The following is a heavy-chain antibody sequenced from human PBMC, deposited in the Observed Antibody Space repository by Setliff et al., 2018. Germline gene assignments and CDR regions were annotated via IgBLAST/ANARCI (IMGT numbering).Heavy chain of an antibody. V-gene: IGHV1-3*04. Sequence: ASVKVSCKASGYTFNFYGMHWVRQAPGQRPEWMGWINTDSGNTRYSQKFQGRVTMTRDTSTNTVYMELSSLRSEDTAVYYCARGGSPDCSTAGCRYGDYVYWGQGTQVTVSS. D-gene: IGHD2-2*01. J-gene: IGHJ4*02. CDR2: INTDSGNT. CDR1: GYTFNFYG. CDR3: ARGGSPDCSTAGCRYGDYVY.